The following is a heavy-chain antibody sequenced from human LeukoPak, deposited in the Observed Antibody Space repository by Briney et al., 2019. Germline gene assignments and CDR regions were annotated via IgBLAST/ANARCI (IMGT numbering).Heavy chain of an antibody. CDR1: GYTLTELS. Sequence: ASVKVSCKVSGYTLTELSMHWVRQAPGKGLEWMGGFDPEDGETIYAQKFQGRVTMTEDTSTDTAYMELSSLRSEDTAVYYCATDCSSTSCYMAQDAFDIWGQGTMVTVSS. J-gene: IGHJ3*02. CDR2: FDPEDGET. CDR3: ATDCSSTSCYMAQDAFDI. V-gene: IGHV1-24*01. D-gene: IGHD2-2*02.